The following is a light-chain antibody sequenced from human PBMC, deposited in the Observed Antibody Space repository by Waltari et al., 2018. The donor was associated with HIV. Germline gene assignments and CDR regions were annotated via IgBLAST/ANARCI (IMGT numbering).Light chain of an antibody. CDR3: QQYDSTPRT. V-gene: IGKV4-1*01. J-gene: IGKJ4*01. Sequence: DIVMNQSPDSLAVSLGERATINCKSSQSILYSSNNRNYLAWYQQKPGQRPKLLIYWASTRESGVPDRFTGNGSGTDFTLTISSLQAEDVAVYYCQQYDSTPRTFGGGTKVEIK. CDR1: QSILYSSNNRNY. CDR2: WAS.